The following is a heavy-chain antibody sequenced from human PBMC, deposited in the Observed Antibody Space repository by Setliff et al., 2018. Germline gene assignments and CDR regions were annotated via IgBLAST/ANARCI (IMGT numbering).Heavy chain of an antibody. V-gene: IGHV1-2*06. J-gene: IGHJ3*02. CDR1: GYTFGDYY. D-gene: IGHD3-3*01. CDR3: ARDRFYNSWSGTSITAPHDAFDI. CDR2: INPKSGGT. Sequence: ASVKVSCKASGYTFGDYYIHWVRQAPGQGLEWMGRINPKSGGTNYAEKFQGRVTMTRDTSITTAYMELTRLRSDDTAVYFCARDRFYNSWSGTSITAPHDAFDIWGQGTTVTVSS.